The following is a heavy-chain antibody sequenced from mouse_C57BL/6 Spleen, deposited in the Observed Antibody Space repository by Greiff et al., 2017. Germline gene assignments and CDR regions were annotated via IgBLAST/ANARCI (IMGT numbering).Heavy chain of an antibody. CDR1: GFTFSDYG. V-gene: IGHV5-17*01. CDR2: ISSGSSTI. J-gene: IGHJ4*01. CDR3: ASSGRGAMDD. Sequence: EVKLVESGGGLVKPGGSLKLSCAASGFTFSDYGMHWVRQAPEKGLEWVAYISSGSSTIYYADTVKGRFTISRDNAKNTLFLQMTSLRSEDTAMYYCASSGRGAMDDWGQGTSVTVSS. D-gene: IGHD3-1*01.